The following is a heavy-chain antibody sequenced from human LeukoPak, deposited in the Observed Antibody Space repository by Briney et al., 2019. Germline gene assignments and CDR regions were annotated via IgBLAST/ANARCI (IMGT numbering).Heavy chain of an antibody. J-gene: IGHJ6*04. V-gene: IGHV3-74*01. CDR1: GFTFSSYW. Sequence: TGGTLRLSCAASGFTFSSYWMHWDRQAPGKGLVWVSRINSDGSSTSYADSVKGRFTISRDNAKNSLYLQMNSLRAEDTAIYYCAELGITMIGGVWGKGTTVTISS. CDR2: INSDGSST. CDR3: AELGITMIGGV. D-gene: IGHD3-10*02.